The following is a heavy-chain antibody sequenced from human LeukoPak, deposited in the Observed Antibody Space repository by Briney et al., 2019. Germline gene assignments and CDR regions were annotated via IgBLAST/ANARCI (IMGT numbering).Heavy chain of an antibody. V-gene: IGHV4-59*01. CDR2: INYSGST. Sequence: SETLSLTCTVSGDSISTSYWTWIRQPPGKGLEWIGYINYSGSTNYNPSLKSRVTMSLDTSKNQFSLKLISVAAADTAVYYGARDLVAGYFDYWGQGTLVTVSS. D-gene: IGHD6-19*01. CDR1: GDSISTSY. J-gene: IGHJ4*02. CDR3: ARDLVAGYFDY.